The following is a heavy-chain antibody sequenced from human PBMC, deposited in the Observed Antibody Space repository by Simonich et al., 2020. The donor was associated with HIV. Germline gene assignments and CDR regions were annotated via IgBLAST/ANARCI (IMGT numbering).Heavy chain of an antibody. CDR1: GFTFSSYA. J-gene: IGHJ4*02. CDR2: ISYDVSNK. V-gene: IGHV3-30*07. D-gene: IGHD3-16*01. CDR3: ASGGSISSVWADDY. Sequence: QVQLVESGGGVVQPGRSLRLSCAASGFTFSSYAMHWVRQAPGKGLEGVAVISYDVSNKYYADSVKGRFTISRDNSKNTLYLQMNSLRAEDTAVYYCASGGSISSVWADDYWGQGTLVTVSS.